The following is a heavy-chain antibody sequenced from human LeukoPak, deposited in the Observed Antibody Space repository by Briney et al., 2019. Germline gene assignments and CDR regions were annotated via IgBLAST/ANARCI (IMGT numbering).Heavy chain of an antibody. D-gene: IGHD1-26*01. V-gene: IGHV3-30*18. Sequence: PGRSLRLSCAASGFPFSSNGIHWVRQAPGKGLEWVAVIPYNGGNEYYADSVKGRFTISGDNSKNTLHLQMNSLRAEDTAVYYCAKEPRGHFDFDFWGQGTLVTVSS. J-gene: IGHJ4*02. CDR3: AKEPRGHFDFDF. CDR1: GFPFSSNG. CDR2: IPYNGGNE.